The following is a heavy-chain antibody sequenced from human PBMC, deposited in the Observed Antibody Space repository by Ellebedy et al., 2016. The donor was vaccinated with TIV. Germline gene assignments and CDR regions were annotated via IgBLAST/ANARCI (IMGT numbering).Heavy chain of an antibody. V-gene: IGHV3-7*01. CDR3: ASQRGYSYGHSFDY. J-gene: IGHJ4*02. CDR2: IKQDGSEK. D-gene: IGHD5-18*01. Sequence: PGGSLRLSCAASGFTFSSYWMSWVRQAPGKGLEWVANIKQDGSEKYYVDSVKGRFTISRDNAKNSLYLQMNSLRAEDTAVYYCASQRGYSYGHSFDYWGQGTLVTVSS. CDR1: GFTFSSYW.